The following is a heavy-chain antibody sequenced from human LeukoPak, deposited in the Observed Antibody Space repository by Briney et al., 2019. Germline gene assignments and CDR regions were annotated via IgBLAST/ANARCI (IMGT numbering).Heavy chain of an antibody. Sequence: GGSLRLSCAASGFTFDDYGMSWVRQAPGKGLEWVANIKQDGSEKYYVDSVKGRFTVSRDNTKNSLYLQMNSLRAEDTAVYYCARAAKYYYDSTVYWDWFDPWGQGTLVTVSS. D-gene: IGHD3-22*01. V-gene: IGHV3-7*01. CDR1: GFTFDDYG. CDR3: ARAAKYYYDSTVYWDWFDP. CDR2: IKQDGSEK. J-gene: IGHJ5*02.